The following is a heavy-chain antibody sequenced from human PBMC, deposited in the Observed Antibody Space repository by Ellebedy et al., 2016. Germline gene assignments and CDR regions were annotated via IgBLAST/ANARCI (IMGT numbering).Heavy chain of an antibody. D-gene: IGHD7-27*01. J-gene: IGHJ3*02. Sequence: ASVKVSCKASGGTFSSYAISWVRQAPGQGLEWMGRIIPILSITNYAQKFQGRVTITADKSTSAAFMELSSLRSDDTAVYYCARAPPPRGDRSADAFDIWGQGTMVTVSS. CDR3: ARAPPPRGDRSADAFDI. CDR2: IIPILSIT. V-gene: IGHV1-69*04. CDR1: GGTFSSYA.